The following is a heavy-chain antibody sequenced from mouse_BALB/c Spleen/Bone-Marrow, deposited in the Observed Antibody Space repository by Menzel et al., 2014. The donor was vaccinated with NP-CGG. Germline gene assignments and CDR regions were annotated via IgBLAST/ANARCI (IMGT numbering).Heavy chain of an antibody. CDR3: ARRYGNYGNFDV. Sequence: EVKLVESGGGLVKPGGSLKLSCAASGFTFSTYAMSWVRQTPEKRLEWVATISRGGSYIYYPDNVKGRFTISRDNAKNTLYLQMSSLGSEDTAIYYCARRYGNYGNFDVWGAGTTVTVSS. CDR1: GFTFSTYA. V-gene: IGHV5-9-1*01. CDR2: ISRGGSYI. D-gene: IGHD2-1*01. J-gene: IGHJ1*01.